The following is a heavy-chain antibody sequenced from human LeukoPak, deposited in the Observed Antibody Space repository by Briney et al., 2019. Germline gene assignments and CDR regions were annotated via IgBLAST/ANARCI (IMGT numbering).Heavy chain of an antibody. Sequence: PGGSLRLSCAASGFSFSTYAMSWVRQTPGKGLEWVSTISGSRGATYYADSVKGRFTISRDNSKNTLYLQMNSLRAEDTAVYYCARDPGYSYGPQYYYGMDVWGQGTTVTVSS. CDR3: ARDPGYSYGPQYYYGMDV. D-gene: IGHD5-18*01. CDR1: GFSFSTYA. V-gene: IGHV3-23*01. CDR2: ISGSRGAT. J-gene: IGHJ6*02.